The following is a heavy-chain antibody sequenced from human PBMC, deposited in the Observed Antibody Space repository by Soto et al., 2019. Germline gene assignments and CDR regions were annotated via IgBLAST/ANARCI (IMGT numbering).Heavy chain of an antibody. CDR3: TTTYSGQLIFWSAFDI. D-gene: IGHD3-3*01. CDR2: IKSKTDGGTT. V-gene: IGHV3-15*07. Sequence: GGSLRLSCAASGFTFSNAWMNWVRQAPGKGLEWVGRIKSKTDGGTTDYAAPVKGRFTISRDDSKNTLYLQMNSLKTEDTAVYYCTTTYSGQLIFWSAFDIWGQGTMVTVSS. CDR1: GFTFSNAW. J-gene: IGHJ3*02.